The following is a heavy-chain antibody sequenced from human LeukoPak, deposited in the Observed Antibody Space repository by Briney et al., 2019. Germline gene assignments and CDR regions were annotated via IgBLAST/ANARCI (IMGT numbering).Heavy chain of an antibody. CDR2: INHSGST. Sequence: SETLSLTCAVYGGSFSGYYWSWIPQPPGKGLEWIGEINHSGSTNYNPSLKSRVTISVDTSKNQFSLKLSSVTAADTAVYYCARLRITIFGVVIHPFDYWGQGTLVTVSS. V-gene: IGHV4-34*01. D-gene: IGHD3-3*01. J-gene: IGHJ4*02. CDR1: GGSFSGYY. CDR3: ARLRITIFGVVIHPFDY.